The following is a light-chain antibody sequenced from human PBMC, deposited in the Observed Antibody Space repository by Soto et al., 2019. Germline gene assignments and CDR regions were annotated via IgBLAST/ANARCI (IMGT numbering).Light chain of an antibody. CDR2: DAS. CDR3: HSRA. CDR1: QTISRW. V-gene: IGKV1-5*01. J-gene: IGKJ5*01. Sequence: DIQLTQTPSTLSAFVGDEGTITCRASQTISRWLAWYQQKPGRAPKLLIYDASTLESGVPSRFSGSGSETEFTLTISRLQPDDFATYFCHSRAFGQGTRLEIK.